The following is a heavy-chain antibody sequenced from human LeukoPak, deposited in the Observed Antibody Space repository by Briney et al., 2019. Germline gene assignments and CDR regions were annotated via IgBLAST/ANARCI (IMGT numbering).Heavy chain of an antibody. Sequence: ASVKVSCKASGYTFTTYGISWVRQAPGQGLEWMGWISTYNVKTNYAQKLQGRVTMTIDTSTGTAYMDQRSLRSDDTAVYYCARGPNTGAFDAWGQGTLVTVSS. CDR2: ISTYNVKT. CDR1: GYTFTTYG. D-gene: IGHD7-27*01. CDR3: ARGPNTGAFDA. J-gene: IGHJ4*02. V-gene: IGHV1-18*01.